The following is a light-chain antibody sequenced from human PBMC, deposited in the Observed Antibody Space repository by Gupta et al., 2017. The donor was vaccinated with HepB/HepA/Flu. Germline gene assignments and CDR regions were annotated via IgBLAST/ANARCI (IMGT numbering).Light chain of an antibody. CDR2: WAS. CDR1: QSVLYSSNNKNY. J-gene: IGKJ1*01. Sequence: IVMTQSPDSLAVSLGERPTINCKPSQSVLYSSNNKNYLAWYQQKPGQPPKLLIYWASTRESGVPDRFSGSGSGTDFTLTISSLQAEDVAVYYCQQYYSTPLTCGQGTKVEIK. V-gene: IGKV4-1*01. CDR3: QQYYSTPLT.